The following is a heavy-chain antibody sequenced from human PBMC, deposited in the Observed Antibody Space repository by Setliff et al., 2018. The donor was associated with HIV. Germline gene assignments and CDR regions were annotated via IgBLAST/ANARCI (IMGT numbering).Heavy chain of an antibody. CDR1: GFNFNTDW. CDR2: IFPGDSDP. D-gene: IGHD4-17*01. CDR3: ASLRGDYVGQYYYYMDI. V-gene: IGHV5-51*01. Sequence: PGESLKISCQGSGFNFNTDWIVWVRQIPGKGLEWMGSIFPGDSDPRYSPSFEDQVTISVDKSISTAYLQWRSLKTSDTAFYYCASLRGDYVGQYYYYMDIWGKGTTVTVSS. J-gene: IGHJ6*03.